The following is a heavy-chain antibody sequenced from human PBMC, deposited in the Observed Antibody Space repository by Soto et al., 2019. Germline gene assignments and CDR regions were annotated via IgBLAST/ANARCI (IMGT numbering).Heavy chain of an antibody. V-gene: IGHV3-11*05. J-gene: IGHJ5*02. CDR3: ARGAVVVPAATPPGNNWFDP. CDR2: ISSSSSYT. D-gene: IGHD2-2*01. CDR1: GFTFSDYY. Sequence: GGSLRLSCAASGFTFSDYYMSWIRQAPGKGLEWFSYISSSSSYTNYADSVKGRFTIFRDNAKNSLYLQMNSLRAEDTAVYYCARGAVVVPAATPPGNNWFDPWGQGTLVTVSS.